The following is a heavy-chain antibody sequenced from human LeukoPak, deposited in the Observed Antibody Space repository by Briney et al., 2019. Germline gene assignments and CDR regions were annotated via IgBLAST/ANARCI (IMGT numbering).Heavy chain of an antibody. J-gene: IGHJ4*02. Sequence: PGGSLRLSCAASGFTFSNFLMTWVRQAPGKGLVWVSRIASDGSSTTYADSVKGRFTISRDNSKNTLYLQMNSLRAEDTAVYYCARDMRGYSSGWYTDYWGQGTLVTVSS. D-gene: IGHD6-19*01. V-gene: IGHV3-74*01. CDR1: GFTFSNFL. CDR3: ARDMRGYSSGWYTDY. CDR2: IASDGSST.